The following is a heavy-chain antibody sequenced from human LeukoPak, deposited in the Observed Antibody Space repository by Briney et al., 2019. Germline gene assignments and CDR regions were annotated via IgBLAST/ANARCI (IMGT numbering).Heavy chain of an antibody. V-gene: IGHV4-59*12. CDR3: ARGPVSGLTGHAERAKDY. Sequence: PSETLSLTCTVSGGSISSYYWSWIRQPPGKGLEWIGYIYYSGSTNYNPSLKSRVTISVDTSKNQFSPKLSSVTAADTAVYYCARGPVSGLTGHAERAKDYWGQGTLVTVSS. CDR1: GGSISSYY. J-gene: IGHJ4*02. D-gene: IGHD7-27*01. CDR2: IYYSGST.